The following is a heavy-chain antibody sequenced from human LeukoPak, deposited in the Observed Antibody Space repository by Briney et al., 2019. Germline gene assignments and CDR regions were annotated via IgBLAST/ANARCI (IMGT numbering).Heavy chain of an antibody. V-gene: IGHV4-38-2*01. J-gene: IGHJ4*02. CDR2: IYHSGST. Sequence: SETLSLTSAVSGYSISSGYYWGWIRQPPGKGLEWIGSIYHSGSTYYNPSLKSRVTISVDTSKNQFSLKLSSVTAADTAVYYCARAPYGDYAPYYFDYWGQGTLVTVSS. CDR3: ARAPYGDYAPYYFDY. D-gene: IGHD4-17*01. CDR1: GYSISSGYY.